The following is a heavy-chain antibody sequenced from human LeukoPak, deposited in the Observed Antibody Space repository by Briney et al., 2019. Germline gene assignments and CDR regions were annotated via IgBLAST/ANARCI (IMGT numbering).Heavy chain of an antibody. J-gene: IGHJ4*02. Sequence: GGSLRLSCAASGFTFSSYAMSWVRQAPGKGLEWVSAISGSGGSTYYADSVKGRFTTSRDNSKNTLYLQMNSLRAEDTAVYYCAKGSGYYYSPFDYWGQGTLVTVSS. D-gene: IGHD3-22*01. V-gene: IGHV3-23*01. CDR2: ISGSGGST. CDR1: GFTFSSYA. CDR3: AKGSGYYYSPFDY.